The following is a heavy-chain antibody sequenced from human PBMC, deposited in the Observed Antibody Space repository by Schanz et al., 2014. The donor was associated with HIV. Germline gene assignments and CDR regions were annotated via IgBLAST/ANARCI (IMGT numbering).Heavy chain of an antibody. CDR3: AKDGRGGDYDFWSGYEYNWFDP. Sequence: QVQLVESGGGVVQPGRSLRLSCAASGFTFSNYGMHWVRQAPGKGLEWVAVISYDGRNKCFGDSVKGRITISRDNSKNTLYLQIKSLRTEDTAVYFCAKDGRGGDYDFWSGYEYNWFDPWGQGNLVTVSS. J-gene: IGHJ5*02. D-gene: IGHD3-3*01. V-gene: IGHV3-30*18. CDR2: ISYDGRNK. CDR1: GFTFSNYG.